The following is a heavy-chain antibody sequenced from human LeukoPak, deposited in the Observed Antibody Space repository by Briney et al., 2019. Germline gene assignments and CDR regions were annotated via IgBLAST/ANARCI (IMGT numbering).Heavy chain of an antibody. Sequence: PGGSLRLSCAASGFTFSNYGIHWVRQAPGKGLEWVAVISYDGNNKYYADSVKGRFTISRDNSKNTLFLQMNCLRAEDTAVYYCAKGVDYCSGGSCPADYWGPGTLVTVSS. J-gene: IGHJ4*02. V-gene: IGHV3-30*18. CDR2: ISYDGNNK. CDR3: AKGVDYCSGGSCPADY. D-gene: IGHD2-15*01. CDR1: GFTFSNYG.